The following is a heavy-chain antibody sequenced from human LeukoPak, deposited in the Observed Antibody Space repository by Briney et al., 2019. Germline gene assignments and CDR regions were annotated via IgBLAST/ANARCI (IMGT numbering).Heavy chain of an antibody. Sequence: GGSLRLSCAASGFTFSSYTMSWVRQAPGKGLEWVSTITTSDGNTYYADSVKGRFTVSRDSSKNTLFLQMNSLRAEDTAVYYCAKDGGLWVSAHWGDSWGRGTLVTVSS. D-gene: IGHD7-27*01. CDR3: AKDGGLWVSAHWGDS. J-gene: IGHJ4*02. V-gene: IGHV3-23*01. CDR2: ITTSDGNT. CDR1: GFTFSSYT.